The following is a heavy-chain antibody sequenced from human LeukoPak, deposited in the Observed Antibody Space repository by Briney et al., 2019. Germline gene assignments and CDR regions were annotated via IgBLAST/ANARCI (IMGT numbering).Heavy chain of an antibody. J-gene: IGHJ4*02. CDR2: IWYDGSNE. CDR1: GFTFSSYG. D-gene: IGHD3-22*01. V-gene: IGHV3-33*07. CDR3: ARRGHGSGYYFFDY. Sequence: GGSLRLSCAASGFTFSSYGMYWVRQAPGKGLEWLAVIWYDGSNEDYTDSVKGRFTISRDNSKNTLYLQMNSLRAEDTAVYYCARRGHGSGYYFFDYWGQGTLVTVSS.